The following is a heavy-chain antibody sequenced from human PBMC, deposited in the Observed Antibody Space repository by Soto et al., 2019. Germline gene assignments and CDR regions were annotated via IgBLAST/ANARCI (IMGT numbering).Heavy chain of an antibody. CDR1: GYTFTSYG. V-gene: IGHV1-18*04. Sequence: ASVKVSCKASGYTFTSYGISWVRQAPGQGLEWMGWISAYNGNTNYAQKLQGRVTMTTDTSTSTAYMELRSLRSDDTAVYYCARDFLSDSSGWSPSDYWGQGTLVTVSS. D-gene: IGHD6-19*01. J-gene: IGHJ4*02. CDR2: ISAYNGNT. CDR3: ARDFLSDSSGWSPSDY.